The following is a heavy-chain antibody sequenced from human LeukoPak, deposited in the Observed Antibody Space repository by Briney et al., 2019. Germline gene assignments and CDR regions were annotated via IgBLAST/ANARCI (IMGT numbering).Heavy chain of an antibody. CDR1: GGSISSSRYY. CDR2: IYYSGST. V-gene: IGHV4-39*07. CDR3: ARFIDEIDNWFDP. D-gene: IGHD3-16*02. Sequence: SETLSLTCTVSGGSISSSRYYWGWIRQPPGKWLEWIGSIYYSGSTYDNPSLKSRVTISVDTSKNQFSLKLSSVTAADTAVYYCARFIDEIDNWFDPWGQGTLVTVSS. J-gene: IGHJ5*02.